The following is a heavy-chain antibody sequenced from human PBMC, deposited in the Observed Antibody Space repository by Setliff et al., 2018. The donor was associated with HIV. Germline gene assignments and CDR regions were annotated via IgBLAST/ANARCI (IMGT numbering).Heavy chain of an antibody. Sequence: GGSLRLSCAASRFSFSTSWMTWVRRAPGKGLQWLSSISGDGDVIYYADSVKGRFTVSRDFSRDTVYLQMNSLRVADTAIYYCTKDLTGPGAGWFDSWGQGTLVTVSS. CDR2: ISGDGDVI. V-gene: IGHV3-23*01. CDR3: TKDLTGPGAGWFDS. D-gene: IGHD3-9*01. J-gene: IGHJ5*01. CDR1: RFSFSTSW.